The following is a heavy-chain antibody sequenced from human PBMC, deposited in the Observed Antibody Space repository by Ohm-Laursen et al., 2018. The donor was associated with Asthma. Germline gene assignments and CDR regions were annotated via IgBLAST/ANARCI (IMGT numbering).Heavy chain of an antibody. D-gene: IGHD3-9*01. CDR2: IQSSGGA. J-gene: IGHJ5*02. CDR3: ARLDWVQSMFDT. Sequence: TLSLTCAVSGGSVSGYDWSWVRQAPGRELEWIAYIQSSGGANYNPSLQSRVTLSLDTSKNQVSLRLISVTAADTALYFCARLDWVQSMFDTWGQGNLVTVSS. CDR1: GGSVSGYD. V-gene: IGHV4-59*02.